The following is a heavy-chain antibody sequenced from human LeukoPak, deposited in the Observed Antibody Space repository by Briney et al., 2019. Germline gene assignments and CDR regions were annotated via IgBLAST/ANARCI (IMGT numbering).Heavy chain of an antibody. Sequence: GASVKVSRKASGYTFTGYYMHWVRQAPGRGLGWVGWINPNSGGTNYAQTFQGRVTMTTETSISTACMELSSQRSEHIDVYYCATHPLYYDSSGYYGGGVDYWGQGTLVTVSS. V-gene: IGHV1-2*02. CDR2: INPNSGGT. CDR1: GYTFTGYY. CDR3: ATHPLYYDSSGYYGGGVDY. J-gene: IGHJ4*02. D-gene: IGHD3-22*01.